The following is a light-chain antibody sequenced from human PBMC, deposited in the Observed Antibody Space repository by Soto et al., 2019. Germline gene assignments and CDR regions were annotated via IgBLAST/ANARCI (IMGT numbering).Light chain of an antibody. Sequence: QSVLTQPPSVSGAPGQRVTISCTGSSSNIGAVFDVHWYQQLPGTAPKLLIYGNSNRPSGVPDRFSGSKSGTSASLAITGLQAEGEADYYCQSYDSSLRVFGGGTKLTVL. V-gene: IGLV1-40*01. CDR3: QSYDSSLRV. CDR1: SSNIGAVFD. CDR2: GNS. J-gene: IGLJ2*01.